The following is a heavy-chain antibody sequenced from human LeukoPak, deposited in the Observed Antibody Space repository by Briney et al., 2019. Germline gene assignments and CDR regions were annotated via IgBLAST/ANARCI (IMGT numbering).Heavy chain of an antibody. CDR3: ARRILTGYSSFDY. CDR2: IDPSDSYT. Sequence: GESLKISCKGSGYSFTSYWISWVRQMPGKGLEWMGRIDPSDSYTNYSPPFQGHVTISADKSISTAYLQWSSLRASDTAMYYCARRILTGYSSFDYWGQGTLVTVSS. CDR1: GYSFTSYW. J-gene: IGHJ4*02. D-gene: IGHD3-9*01. V-gene: IGHV5-10-1*01.